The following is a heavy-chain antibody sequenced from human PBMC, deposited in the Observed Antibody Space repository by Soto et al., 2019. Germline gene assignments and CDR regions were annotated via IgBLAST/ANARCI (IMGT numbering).Heavy chain of an antibody. CDR1: GGSVSSGSYY. V-gene: IGHV4-61*01. J-gene: IGHJ4*02. CDR3: ASTNYYDSSGYVSNTPKFDY. D-gene: IGHD3-22*01. Sequence: PSETLSLTCTVSGGSVSSGSYYWSWIRQPPGKGLEWIGYIYYSGSTNYNPSLKSRVTISVDTSKNQFSLKLSSVTAADTAVYYCASTNYYDSSGYVSNTPKFDYWGQGTLVTVSS. CDR2: IYYSGST.